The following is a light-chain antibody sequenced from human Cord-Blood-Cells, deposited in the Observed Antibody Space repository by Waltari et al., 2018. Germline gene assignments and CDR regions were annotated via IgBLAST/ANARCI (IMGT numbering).Light chain of an antibody. Sequence: QLVLTQSPSASASLAASVKLTCPLSSGHSSYAIAWHQQQPENGPRYLIKLNSDGSHSKGAGIPDRFSGSSSVAERYLTISSLQSEDEADYYCQTWGTGIRVFGGGTKLTVL. J-gene: IGLJ3*02. CDR1: SGHSSYA. CDR3: QTWGTGIRV. CDR2: LNSDGSH. V-gene: IGLV4-69*01.